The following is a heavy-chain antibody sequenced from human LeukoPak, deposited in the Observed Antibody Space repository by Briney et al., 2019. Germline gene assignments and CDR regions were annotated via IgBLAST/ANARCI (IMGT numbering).Heavy chain of an antibody. Sequence: PSETLSLTCTVSGGSISSYYWSWIRQPPGKGLEWIGYIYYSGSTNYNPSLKSRVTISVDTSKNQFSLKLSSVTAADTAVYYCARQLPELLRASAFDTWGQGTMVTVSS. CDR2: IYYSGST. CDR1: GGSISSYY. J-gene: IGHJ3*02. CDR3: ARQLPELLRASAFDT. D-gene: IGHD1-26*01. V-gene: IGHV4-59*08.